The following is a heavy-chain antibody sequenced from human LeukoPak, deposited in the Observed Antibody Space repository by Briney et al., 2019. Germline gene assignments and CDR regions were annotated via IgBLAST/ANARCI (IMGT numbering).Heavy chain of an antibody. D-gene: IGHD5-18*01. CDR2: IYYSGST. CDR3: ARIANVDMAMVNFDY. CDR1: GGSIGTSNYY. J-gene: IGHJ4*02. Sequence: SETLSLTCTVSGGSIGTSNYYWGWLRPPPGKGLEWIGTIYYSGSTFYNPSLKSRVTISLDTSKNHFSLKLTSVTAVDTAGYYCARIANVDMAMVNFDYWGEGGLVSVCS. V-gene: IGHV4-39*02.